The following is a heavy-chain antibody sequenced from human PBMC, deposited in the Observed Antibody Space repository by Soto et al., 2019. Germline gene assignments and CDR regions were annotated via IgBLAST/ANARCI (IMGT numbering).Heavy chain of an antibody. CDR2: INHSGST. Sequence: PSETLSLTCAVYGGSFSGYYWSWIRQPPGKGLEWIGEINHSGSTNYNPSLKSQVTISVDTSKSQFSLKLSSVTAADTAVYYCARGGTRRFTMIVVFWFDPWGQGTLVTVSS. V-gene: IGHV4-34*01. CDR3: ARGGTRRFTMIVVFWFDP. J-gene: IGHJ5*02. D-gene: IGHD3-22*01. CDR1: GGSFSGYY.